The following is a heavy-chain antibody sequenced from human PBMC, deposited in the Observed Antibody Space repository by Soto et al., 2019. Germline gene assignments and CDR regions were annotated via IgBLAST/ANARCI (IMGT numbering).Heavy chain of an antibody. CDR3: ARSKEWELLGFDY. D-gene: IGHD1-26*01. J-gene: IGHJ4*02. V-gene: IGHV3-7*01. Sequence: PGGSLRLSCAASGFTFSSYWMSWVRQAPGKGLEWVANIKQDGSEKYYVDSVKGRFTISRDNAKNSLYLQMNSLRAEDTAVYYSARSKEWELLGFDYWGQGTLVTVSS. CDR1: GFTFSSYW. CDR2: IKQDGSEK.